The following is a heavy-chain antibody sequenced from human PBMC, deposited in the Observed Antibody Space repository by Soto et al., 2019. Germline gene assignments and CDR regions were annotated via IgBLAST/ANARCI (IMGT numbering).Heavy chain of an antibody. J-gene: IGHJ4*02. D-gene: IGHD5-12*01. Sequence: SETLSLTCTVSGGSISSYYWSWIRQPPGKGLEWIGYIYYSGSTNYNPSLKSRVTISVDTSKNQFSLKLSSVTAADTAVYYCARLLPVPAGDIVATIFDYWGQGTLVTVSS. CDR1: GGSISSYY. V-gene: IGHV4-59*08. CDR3: ARLLPVPAGDIVATIFDY. CDR2: IYYSGST.